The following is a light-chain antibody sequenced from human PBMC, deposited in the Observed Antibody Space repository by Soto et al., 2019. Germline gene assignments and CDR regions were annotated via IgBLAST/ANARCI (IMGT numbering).Light chain of an antibody. CDR2: DAS. CDR3: QQSYSSPTT. J-gene: IGKJ5*01. CDR1: QSLRSS. Sequence: ETMMTQSPDTLSVSLGERATLSCRASQSLRSSLAWYQQKPGQAPRLLIYDASTRATGIPARFTGSGSGTDFTLTVNSLQAEDFAIYYCQQSYSSPTTFGQGTRLEIK. V-gene: IGKV3-15*01.